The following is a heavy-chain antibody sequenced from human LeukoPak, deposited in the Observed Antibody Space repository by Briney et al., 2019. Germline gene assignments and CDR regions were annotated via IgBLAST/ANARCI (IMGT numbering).Heavy chain of an antibody. V-gene: IGHV4-39*07. D-gene: IGHD3-10*01. CDR2: IDYSGST. CDR1: GGSISSSTYY. Sequence: SETLSLTCTVSGGSISSSTYYWGWIRQPPGKGLEWIGSIDYSGSTYYNPSLKSRVTISIDTSKNQFSLKLNSVTAADTAVYYCARVSLVRGAPDYYFDYWGQGTLVTVSS. CDR3: ARVSLVRGAPDYYFDY. J-gene: IGHJ4*02.